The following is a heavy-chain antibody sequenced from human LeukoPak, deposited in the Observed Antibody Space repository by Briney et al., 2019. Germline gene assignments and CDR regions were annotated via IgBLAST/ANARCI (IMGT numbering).Heavy chain of an antibody. CDR2: IYYSGST. V-gene: IGHV4-39*01. CDR1: GGSISSSSYY. D-gene: IGHD1-26*01. J-gene: IGHJ4*02. CDR3: ARLWGSYYDEQEIDY. Sequence: SETLSLTCTVSGGSISSSSYYWGWIRQPPGKGLEWIGSIYYSGSTYYNPSLKSRVTISVDTSKNQFSLKLSSVTAADTAVYYCARLWGSYYDEQEIDYGGRGTLVTVFS.